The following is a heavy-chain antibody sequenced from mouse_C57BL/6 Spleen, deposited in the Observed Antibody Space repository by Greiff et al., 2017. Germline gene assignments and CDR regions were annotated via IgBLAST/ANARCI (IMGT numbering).Heavy chain of an antibody. CDR3: ARHEGVLRPECYWYFDV. D-gene: IGHD2-4*01. J-gene: IGHJ1*03. CDR1: GYTFTEYT. Sequence: VQRVESGAELVKPGASVKLSCTASGYTFTEYTIHWVKQRSGQGLEWIGWFYPGSGSIKYNEKFKDKATLTADKSSSTVYMERSRLTSEDSAVYFGARHEGVLRPECYWYFDVWGTGTTVTVSS. V-gene: IGHV1-62-2*01. CDR2: FYPGSGSI.